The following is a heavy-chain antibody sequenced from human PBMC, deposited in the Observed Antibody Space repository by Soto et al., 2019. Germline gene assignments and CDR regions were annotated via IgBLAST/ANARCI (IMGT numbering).Heavy chain of an antibody. CDR1: GFTFSSFA. CDR2: MFYDGTNN. J-gene: IGHJ4*02. V-gene: IGHV3-30-3*01. Sequence: VQLVESGGGVVQPGRSLRLSCAASGFTFSSFAVHWVRQAPGKGLEWVALMFYDGTNNYYADSVKGRFTISRDNSRNSVYLQMDSLRAEDTAIFYCAGDTGSYYGDNSIPFDYWGRGTLVTVSS. CDR3: AGDTGSYYGDNSIPFDY. D-gene: IGHD4-17*01.